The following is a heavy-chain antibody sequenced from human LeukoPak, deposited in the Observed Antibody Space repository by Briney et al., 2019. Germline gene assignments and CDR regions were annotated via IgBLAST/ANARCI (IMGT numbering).Heavy chain of an antibody. Sequence: GGSLRLSCAASGFTFSSYWMSWVRQAPGKGLEWVANIKQDGSEKYYVDSVKGRFAISRDNAKNSLYLQMNSLRAEDTAVYYCARLGYCSSTSCYDDWGQGTLVTVSS. CDR3: ARLGYCSSTSCYDD. CDR1: GFTFSSYW. V-gene: IGHV3-7*01. J-gene: IGHJ4*02. D-gene: IGHD2-2*01. CDR2: IKQDGSEK.